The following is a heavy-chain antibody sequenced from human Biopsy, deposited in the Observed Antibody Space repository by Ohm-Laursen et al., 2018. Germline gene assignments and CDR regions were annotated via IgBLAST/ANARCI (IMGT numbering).Heavy chain of an antibody. J-gene: IGHJ4*02. V-gene: IGHV4-61*03. Sequence: SHTLSLTCPVSGGSISNNNYYWGWIRHHPGKGLEWIGHISYTGYTSYNASLKSRVTISVDTSRNHFSLRLSSLTAADTAVYYCARGSNDFGGLYFPRWGQGTLLTVSS. CDR2: ISYTGYT. CDR3: ARGSNDFGGLYFPR. D-gene: IGHD4-23*01. CDR1: GGSISNNNYY.